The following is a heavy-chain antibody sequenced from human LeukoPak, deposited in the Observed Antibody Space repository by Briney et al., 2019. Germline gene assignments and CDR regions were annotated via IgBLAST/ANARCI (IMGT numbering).Heavy chain of an antibody. CDR2: IYDSGST. J-gene: IGHJ4*02. CDR3: ARARGYSYGPGTGYDY. Sequence: SETLSLTCTVSGGSISSYYWNWIRQPPGKGLEWIEYIYDSGSTNYNPPLKSRVTISVDTSKNQFSLKVSSVTAADTAMYYCARARGYSYGPGTGYDYWGQGTLVTVSS. V-gene: IGHV4-59*01. CDR1: GGSISSYY. D-gene: IGHD5-18*01.